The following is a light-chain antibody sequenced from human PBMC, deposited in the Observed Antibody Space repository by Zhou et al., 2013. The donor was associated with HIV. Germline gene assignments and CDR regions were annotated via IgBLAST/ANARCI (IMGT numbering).Light chain of an antibody. V-gene: IGKV3-20*01. CDR1: QSISSNF. J-gene: IGKJ1*01. CDR2: GAS. Sequence: EIVLTQSPGTLSLSPGESATLSCRASQSISSNFLAWYQQKPGQAPRLLIYGASNRATGILDRFSGSGSGTDFTLTINRLEPEDFVVYYCQQYGDSPRTFGQGTKVEI. CDR3: QQYGDSPRT.